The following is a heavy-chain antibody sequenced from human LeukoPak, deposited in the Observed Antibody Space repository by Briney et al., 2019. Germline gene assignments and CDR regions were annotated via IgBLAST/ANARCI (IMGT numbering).Heavy chain of an antibody. D-gene: IGHD5-24*01. Sequence: GEPLKISCKGSGYTFISYWIGWVRRMPGKGRGWLGIIYPGDSDTRYSPSFQGQVTISADKSISTAYLQWSSLKASDTAMYYCARRMGMATTKIFDYWGQGTLVTVSS. J-gene: IGHJ4*02. CDR1: GYTFISYW. V-gene: IGHV5-51*01. CDR3: ARRMGMATTKIFDY. CDR2: IYPGDSDT.